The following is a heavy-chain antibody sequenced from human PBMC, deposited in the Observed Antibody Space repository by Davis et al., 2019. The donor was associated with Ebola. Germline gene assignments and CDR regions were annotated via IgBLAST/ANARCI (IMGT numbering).Heavy chain of an antibody. Sequence: GESLKISCAASGFTFSDHYMDWVRQAPGKGLEWVGRTRNKASSYTTEYAASVKGRFTISRDDSKNSLYLQMNSLKTEDTAVYYCARDPTGYYDFWSGYSDYWGQGTLVTVSS. D-gene: IGHD3-3*01. J-gene: IGHJ4*02. CDR3: ARDPTGYYDFWSGYSDY. CDR2: TRNKASSYTT. CDR1: GFTFSDHY. V-gene: IGHV3-72*01.